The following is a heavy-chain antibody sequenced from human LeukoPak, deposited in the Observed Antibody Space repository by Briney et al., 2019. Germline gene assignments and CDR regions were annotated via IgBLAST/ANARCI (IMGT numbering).Heavy chain of an antibody. V-gene: IGHV1-2*02. CDR1: GYTFTGYY. CDR3: ARVFFQLGAYYFDY. Sequence: ASVKVSCKASGYTFTGYYMHWVRQAPGQGLEWMGWINPNSGGTNYAQKFQGRVTTTRDTSISTAYMELSRLGSDDTAVHYCARVFFQLGAYYFDYWGQGTLVTVSS. D-gene: IGHD7-27*01. J-gene: IGHJ4*02. CDR2: INPNSGGT.